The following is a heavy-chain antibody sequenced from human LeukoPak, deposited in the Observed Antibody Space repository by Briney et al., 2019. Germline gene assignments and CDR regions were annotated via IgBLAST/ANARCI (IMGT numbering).Heavy chain of an antibody. CDR2: IWYDGSNK. D-gene: IGHD6-19*01. CDR3: AKHSSGWADDAFDI. Sequence: GGSLRLSCAASGFTFSSYGMHWVRQAPGKGLEWVAVIWYDGSNKYYADSVKGRFTISRDNSKNTLYLQMNSLRAEDTAVYYCAKHSSGWADDAFDIWGQGTMVTVSS. J-gene: IGHJ3*02. CDR1: GFTFSSYG. V-gene: IGHV3-33*06.